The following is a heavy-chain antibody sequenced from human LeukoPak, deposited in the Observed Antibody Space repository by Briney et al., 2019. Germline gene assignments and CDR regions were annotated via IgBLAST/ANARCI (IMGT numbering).Heavy chain of an antibody. V-gene: IGHV4-34*01. J-gene: IGHJ4*02. CDR3: ARDEMATIGRALDY. Sequence: MPSETLSLTCAVYGGSFSGYYRSWIRQPPGKGLEWIGEINHSGSTNYNPSLKSRVTISVDTSKNQFSLKLSSVTAADTAVYYCARDEMATIGRALDYWGQGTLVTVSS. D-gene: IGHD5-24*01. CDR1: GGSFSGYY. CDR2: INHSGST.